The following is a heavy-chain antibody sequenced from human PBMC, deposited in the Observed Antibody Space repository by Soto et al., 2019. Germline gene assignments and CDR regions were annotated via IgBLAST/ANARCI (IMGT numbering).Heavy chain of an antibody. CDR3: ARDRAYYESSGLYFDY. Sequence: LSLTCTVSGDSIRSYYWSWIRQPPGKGLEWIGYIYDSGSTNYNPSLKRRVTISVDTSKSQFSLKLSSVTAADTAVYYCARDRAYYESSGLYFDYWGQGTLVTVSS. CDR2: IYDSGST. J-gene: IGHJ4*02. CDR1: GDSIRSYY. D-gene: IGHD3-22*01. V-gene: IGHV4-59*01.